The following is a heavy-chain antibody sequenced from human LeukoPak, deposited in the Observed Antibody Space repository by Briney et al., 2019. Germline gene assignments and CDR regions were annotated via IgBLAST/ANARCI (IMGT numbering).Heavy chain of an antibody. J-gene: IGHJ4*02. CDR1: GFTFSSYA. CDR2: TRNKVNSYTT. V-gene: IGHV3-72*01. Sequence: GGSLRLSCAASGFTFSSYAMHWVRQAPGKGLEWVGRTRNKVNSYTTEYAASVKGRFTISRDDSKDSLYLQMNSLKTEDTAVYYCARDSSGYSYLDYWGQGTLVTVSS. CDR3: ARDSSGYSYLDY. D-gene: IGHD3-22*01.